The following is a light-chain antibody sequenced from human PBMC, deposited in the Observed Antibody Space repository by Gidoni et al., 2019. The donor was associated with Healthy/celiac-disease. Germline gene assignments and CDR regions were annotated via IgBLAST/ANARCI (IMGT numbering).Light chain of an antibody. CDR1: QSVLYSSNSKNY. CDR3: QQYYSTPPT. J-gene: IGKJ2*01. CDR2: WAS. Sequence: DIVMTQSPDSLAVSLGERATINCTSSQSVLYSSNSKNYLAWYQQKPGQPPKLLIYWASTRESGVPDRFSGSGSGADFTLSISSLQAEDVAVYYCQQYYSTPPTFGQGTKLEIK. V-gene: IGKV4-1*01.